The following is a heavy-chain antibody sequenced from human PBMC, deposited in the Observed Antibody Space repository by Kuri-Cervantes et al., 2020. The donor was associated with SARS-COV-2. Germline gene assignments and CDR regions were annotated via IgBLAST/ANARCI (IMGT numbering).Heavy chain of an antibody. CDR1: GFTFSSYG. D-gene: IGHD2-21*02. CDR2: ISYDGSNK. Sequence: GGSLRLSCAASGFTFSSYGMHWVRQAPGKGLEWVAVISYDGSNKYYADSVKGRFTISRDNSKNTLYLQMSSLRAEDTAVYYCARDLRLRKSLDYWGQGTLVIVSS. CDR3: ARDLRLRKSLDY. V-gene: IGHV3-30*03. J-gene: IGHJ4*02.